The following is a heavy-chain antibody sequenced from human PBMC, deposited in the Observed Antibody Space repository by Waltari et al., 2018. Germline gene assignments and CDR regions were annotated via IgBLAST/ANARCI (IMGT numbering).Heavy chain of an antibody. CDR1: GFTFSSYS. CDR2: ISSSSSYI. J-gene: IGHJ6*02. V-gene: IGHV3-21*01. D-gene: IGHD5-12*01. CDR3: ARDAGGYDEYYYYYGMDV. Sequence: EVQLVESGGGLVKPGGSLRLSCAASGFTFSSYSMNWVRQAPGKGLEWVSSISSSSSYIYYADSVKGRFTISRDNAKNSLYLQMNSLRAEDTAVYYCARDAGGYDEYYYYYGMDVWGQGTTVTVSS.